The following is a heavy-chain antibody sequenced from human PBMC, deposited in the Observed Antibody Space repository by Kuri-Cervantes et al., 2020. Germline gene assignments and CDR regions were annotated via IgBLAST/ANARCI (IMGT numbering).Heavy chain of an antibody. CDR1: GGSFSGYY. Sequence: ESLKISCAVYGGSFSGYYWSWIRQPPGKGLEWIGEINHSGSTNYNPSLKSRVTISVDTSKNQFSLKLSSVTAADTAVYYCARGTTWGQGTLVTVSS. V-gene: IGHV4-34*01. CDR2: INHSGST. CDR3: ARGTT. J-gene: IGHJ5*02.